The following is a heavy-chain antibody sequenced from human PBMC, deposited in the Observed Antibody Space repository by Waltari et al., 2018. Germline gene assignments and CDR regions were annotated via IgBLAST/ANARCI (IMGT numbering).Heavy chain of an antibody. V-gene: IGHV1-58*01. CDR3: AAGLIHGDYVAGWFDP. CDR1: GFTFTSSA. Sequence: QMQLVQSGPEVKKPGTSVKVSCKASGFTFTSSAVQWVRQARGQRLEWIGWIVVGSGNTNYAQKFQERVTITRDMSTSTAYMELSSLRSEDTAVYYCAAGLIHGDYVAGWFDPWGQGTLVTVSS. D-gene: IGHD4-17*01. J-gene: IGHJ5*02. CDR2: IVVGSGNT.